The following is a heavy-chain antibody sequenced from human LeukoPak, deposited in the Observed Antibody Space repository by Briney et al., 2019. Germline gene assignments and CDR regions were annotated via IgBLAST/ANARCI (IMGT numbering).Heavy chain of an antibody. J-gene: IGHJ4*02. V-gene: IGHV4-59*08. Sequence: PSETLSLTCTVSGGSISSYYWIWLRQPPGKGLEWLGFIYYSGSTHYKSSLKSRVTISVDTSKNQFSLRLSSVTGADAAVYYCASYSGSSPHYFDYWGQGTLVTVSS. CDR2: IYYSGST. D-gene: IGHD1-26*01. CDR1: GGSISSYY. CDR3: ASYSGSSPHYFDY.